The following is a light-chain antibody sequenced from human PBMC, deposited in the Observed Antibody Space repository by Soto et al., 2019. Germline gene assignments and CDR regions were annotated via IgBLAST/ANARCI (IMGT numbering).Light chain of an antibody. CDR3: QQYYNFWT. CDR2: KAS. Sequence: DIQMTQSPSTLSASVGDTVTITCRASQSIGSSLAWYQQKPGEAPNLLISKASNLESGVPSRFSGSESETQFTLTISSVQPDDFATYYCQQYYNFWTFGQGTKVEIK. CDR1: QSIGSS. V-gene: IGKV1-5*03. J-gene: IGKJ1*01.